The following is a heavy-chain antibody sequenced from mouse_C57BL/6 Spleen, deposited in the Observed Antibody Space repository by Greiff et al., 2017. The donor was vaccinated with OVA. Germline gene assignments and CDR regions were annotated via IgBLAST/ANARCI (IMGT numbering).Heavy chain of an antibody. CDR1: GFTFSSYA. CDR2: ISDGGSYT. CDR3: ARDFYYYGSSPAWFAY. V-gene: IGHV5-4*01. D-gene: IGHD1-1*01. J-gene: IGHJ3*01. Sequence: EVKLVESGGGLVKPGGSLKLSCAASGFTFSSYAMSWVRQTPEKRLEWVATISDGGSYTYYPDNVKGRFTISRDNAKNNLYLQMSHLKSEDTAMYYCARDFYYYGSSPAWFAYWGQGTLVTVSA.